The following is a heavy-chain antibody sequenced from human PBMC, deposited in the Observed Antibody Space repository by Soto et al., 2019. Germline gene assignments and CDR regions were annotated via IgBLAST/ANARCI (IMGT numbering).Heavy chain of an antibody. CDR2: ISYDGSNK. CDR1: GFTFSSYG. Sequence: GGSLRLSCAASGFTFSSYGMHWVRQAPGKGLEWVAVISYDGSNKYYADSVKGRFTISRDNSKNTLYLQMNSLRAEDTAVYYCAKDRVGDFWSGDYYYGMDVWGQGTTVTVSS. CDR3: AKDRVGDFWSGDYYYGMDV. V-gene: IGHV3-30*18. J-gene: IGHJ6*02. D-gene: IGHD3-3*01.